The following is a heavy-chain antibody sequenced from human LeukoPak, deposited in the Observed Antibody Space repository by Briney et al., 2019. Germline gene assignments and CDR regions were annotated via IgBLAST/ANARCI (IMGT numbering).Heavy chain of an antibody. V-gene: IGHV3-7*01. J-gene: IGHJ4*02. Sequence: GGSLRLSCAASGFTFSSYWMSWVRQAPGKGLEWVANIKQDGSEKYYVDSVKGRFTISRDNAKNSLYLQMNSLRAEDTAVYYCATTQPVYGSGSSGPGSYWGQGTLVTVSS. CDR2: IKQDGSEK. D-gene: IGHD3-10*01. CDR1: GFTFSSYW. CDR3: ATTQPVYGSGSSGPGSY.